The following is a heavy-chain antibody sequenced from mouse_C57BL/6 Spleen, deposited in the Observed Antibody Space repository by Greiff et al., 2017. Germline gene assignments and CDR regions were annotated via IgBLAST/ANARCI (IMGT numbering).Heavy chain of an antibody. CDR1: GYTFTSYW. V-gene: IGHV1-50*01. J-gene: IGHJ2*01. D-gene: IGHD1-1*01. CDR3: ARLITTVGADY. Sequence: QVQLQQPGAELVKPGASVKLSCKASGYTFTSYWMQWVKQRPGQGLEWIGEIDPSDSYTNYNQKFKGKATLTVDTSSSTAYMQLSSLTSEDSAVYYCARLITTVGADYWGQGTTLTVSS. CDR2: IDPSDSYT.